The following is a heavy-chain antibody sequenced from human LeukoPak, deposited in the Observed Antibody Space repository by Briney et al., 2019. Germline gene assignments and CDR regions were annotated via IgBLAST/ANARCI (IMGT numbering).Heavy chain of an antibody. D-gene: IGHD4-23*01. CDR2: ISSGGSTI. J-gene: IGHJ4*02. CDR3: ARDLTVGSDY. Sequence: GGSLRLSCAASGFTFSDYYMTWIRQAPGKGLEWISYISSGGSTISYADSVKGRFTISRDNAKNSLYLQMNSLRTEDTAVYYCARDLTVGSDYWGQGTLVTVSS. V-gene: IGHV3-11*01. CDR1: GFTFSDYY.